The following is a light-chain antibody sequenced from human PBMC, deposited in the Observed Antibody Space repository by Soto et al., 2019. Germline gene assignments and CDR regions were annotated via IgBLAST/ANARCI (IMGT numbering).Light chain of an antibody. CDR1: QSLLHSNGYNY. CDR2: LGS. V-gene: IGKV2-28*01. J-gene: IGKJ2*01. Sequence: DLVMTQSPLSLPVTPGEPASISCRSSQSLLHSNGYNYLDWYLQKPGQSPQLLIYLGSNRASGVPDRCSGSVSGTDFTLKISRVEAEDVGVYYCMQALQTPYTFGQGTKLEIK. CDR3: MQALQTPYT.